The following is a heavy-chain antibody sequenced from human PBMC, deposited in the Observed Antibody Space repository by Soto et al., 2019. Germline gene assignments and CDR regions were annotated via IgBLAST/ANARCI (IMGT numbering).Heavy chain of an antibody. CDR1: GFTFDDYA. D-gene: IGHD5-12*01. CDR3: AKDISSGYDFGYLSY. J-gene: IGHJ4*02. Sequence: PGGSLRLSCAASGFTFDDYAMHWVRQAPGKGLEWVSGISWNSGSIGYADSVKGRFTISRDNAKNSLYLQMNSLRAEDTALYYCAKDISSGYDFGYLSYWGQGTLVPVSS. CDR2: ISWNSGSI. V-gene: IGHV3-9*01.